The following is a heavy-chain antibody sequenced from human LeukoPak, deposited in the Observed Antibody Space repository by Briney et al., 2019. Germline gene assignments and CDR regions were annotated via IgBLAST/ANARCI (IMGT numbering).Heavy chain of an antibody. D-gene: IGHD6-19*01. CDR3: ARDRDYVSSGWSSYAFDI. Sequence: RPGVSLRLSCAASGFTFSSYSMNWVRQAPGKGLEWVSSISSSSSYIYYADSVKGRFTISRDNAKNSLYLQMNSLRAGDTAVYYCARDRDYVSSGWSSYAFDIWGQGTMVTVSS. V-gene: IGHV3-21*01. CDR1: GFTFSSYS. J-gene: IGHJ3*02. CDR2: ISSSSSYI.